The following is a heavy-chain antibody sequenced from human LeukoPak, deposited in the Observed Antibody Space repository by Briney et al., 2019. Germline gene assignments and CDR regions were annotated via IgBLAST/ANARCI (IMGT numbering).Heavy chain of an antibody. CDR3: ARNNGMDV. CDR1: GFTLSNHW. J-gene: IGHJ6*02. V-gene: IGHV3-7*03. CDR2: VNRDGSET. Sequence: AGGSLRLSCAASGFTLSNHWMTWVRQVPGRGPEWVANVNRDGSETYYLDSVKGRFTISKDNAKNSLYPQMNCLRAEDTALYHCARNNGMDVWGQGTTVIVSS.